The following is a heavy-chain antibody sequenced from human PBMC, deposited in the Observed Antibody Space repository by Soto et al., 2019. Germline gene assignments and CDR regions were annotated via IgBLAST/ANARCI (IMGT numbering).Heavy chain of an antibody. CDR3: AKAYDYYDSSGYYSKDFFDY. Sequence: GGSLRLSCATSGFSFSDYALIWVRQAPGKGLEWVSGISGSGGTRNYADSVRGRFTISRDHSKKTVYLQMNSLRVEDTAVYYCAKAYDYYDSSGYYSKDFFDYWGQGSLVTVS. J-gene: IGHJ4*02. D-gene: IGHD3-22*01. CDR2: ISGSGGTR. CDR1: GFSFSDYA. V-gene: IGHV3-23*01.